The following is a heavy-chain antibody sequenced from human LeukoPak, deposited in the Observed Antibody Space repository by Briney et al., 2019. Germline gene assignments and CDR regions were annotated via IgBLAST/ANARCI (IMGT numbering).Heavy chain of an antibody. J-gene: IGHJ4*02. CDR3: AKVRDIYCSGGTCFYFDY. Sequence: GGSLRLSCAASGFTFSSYAMNWVRQAPGKGLEWVSAISGSGGTTYYPDSVKGRFTISRDNSKNTLYLQLNSLRAEDTAVYYCAKVRDIYCSGGTCFYFDYWGQGTRVTVSS. D-gene: IGHD2-15*01. CDR1: GFTFSSYA. V-gene: IGHV3-23*01. CDR2: ISGSGGTT.